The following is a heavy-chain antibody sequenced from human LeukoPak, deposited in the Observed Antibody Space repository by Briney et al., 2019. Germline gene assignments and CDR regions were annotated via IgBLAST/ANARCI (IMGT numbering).Heavy chain of an antibody. CDR1: GGSINSGSYY. CDR2: VYTGGST. V-gene: IGHV4-61*02. J-gene: IGHJ6*03. CDR3: ATSPRYNSGWYYSGRPRANSFYYYMDV. Sequence: SETLSLTCTVSGGSINSGSYYWSWIRQPAGKGLEWIGRVYTGGSTDYNPSLKSRVTISLGTSKNQFSLKLSSVTAADTAVYYCATSPRYNSGWYYSGRPRANSFYYYMDVWGKGTTVTISS. D-gene: IGHD6-19*01.